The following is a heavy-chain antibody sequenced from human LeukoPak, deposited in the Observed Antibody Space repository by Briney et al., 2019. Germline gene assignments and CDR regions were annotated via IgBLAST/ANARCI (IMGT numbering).Heavy chain of an antibody. Sequence: PSETLSLTCAVYGGSFSGYYWSWIRQPPGKGLEWIGEINHSGSTNYNPSLKSRVTISVDTSKNQFSLKLSSVTAADTAVYYCAREDYYDSSGYYYRDAFDIWGQGTMVTVSS. CDR2: INHSGST. D-gene: IGHD3-22*01. J-gene: IGHJ3*02. CDR3: AREDYYDSSGYYYRDAFDI. CDR1: GGSFSGYY. V-gene: IGHV4-34*01.